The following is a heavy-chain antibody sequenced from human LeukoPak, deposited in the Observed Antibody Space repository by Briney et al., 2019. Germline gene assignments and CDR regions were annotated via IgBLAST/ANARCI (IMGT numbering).Heavy chain of an antibody. CDR3: SKDLLRGIAARRLGY. D-gene: IGHD6-6*01. J-gene: IGHJ4*02. Sequence: GGSLSLSCAASVFIFSSYAMSWVRQAPGKGLEWVSAISGSGGSTYYADSVKGRFTISRDNSKNTLYLQMNSLRAEDSAVYYCSKDLLRGIAARRLGYWVQGTMVTVSS. CDR2: ISGSGGST. V-gene: IGHV3-23*01. CDR1: VFIFSSYA.